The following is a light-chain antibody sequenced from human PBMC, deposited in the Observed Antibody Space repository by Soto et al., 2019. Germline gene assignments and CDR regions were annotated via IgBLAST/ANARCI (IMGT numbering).Light chain of an antibody. Sequence: QLVLTQAPSASGTPGQRITISCSGATSNIGTNPVGWFQQLPGTAPKLLIYSDDQRPSGVPDRISGSKSGTSASLAISGLQSEDEADYYCAAWDNSLSGWAFGGGTKLTVL. CDR2: SDD. V-gene: IGLV1-44*01. CDR1: TSNIGTNP. J-gene: IGLJ3*02. CDR3: AAWDNSLSGWA.